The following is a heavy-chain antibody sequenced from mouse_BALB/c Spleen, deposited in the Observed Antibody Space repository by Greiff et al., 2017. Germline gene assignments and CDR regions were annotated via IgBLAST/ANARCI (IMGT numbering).Heavy chain of an antibody. D-gene: IGHD4-1*01. Sequence: EVKVVESGGGLVQPGGSRKLSCAASGFTFSSFGMHWVRQAPEKGLEWVAYISSGSSTIYYADTVKGRFTISRDNPKNTLFLQMTSLRSEDTAMYYCARSLKLGRYAMDYWGQGTSVTVSS. CDR3: ARSLKLGRYAMDY. CDR1: GFTFSSFG. V-gene: IGHV5-17*02. CDR2: ISSGSSTI. J-gene: IGHJ4*01.